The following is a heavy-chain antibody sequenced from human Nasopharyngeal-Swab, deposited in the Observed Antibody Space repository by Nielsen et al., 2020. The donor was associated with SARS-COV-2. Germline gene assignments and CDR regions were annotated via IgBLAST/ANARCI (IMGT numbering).Heavy chain of an antibody. CDR3: ARDVLDSSGYYFDY. V-gene: IGHV3-33*01. Sequence: SLKISCAASGFTFSSYGMHWVRQAPGKGLEWVAVIWYDGSNKYYADSVKGRFTISRDNSKNTLYLQMNSLRAEDTAVYYCARDVLDSSGYYFDYWGQGTLVTVSS. CDR2: IWYDGSNK. CDR1: GFTFSSYG. D-gene: IGHD3-22*01. J-gene: IGHJ4*02.